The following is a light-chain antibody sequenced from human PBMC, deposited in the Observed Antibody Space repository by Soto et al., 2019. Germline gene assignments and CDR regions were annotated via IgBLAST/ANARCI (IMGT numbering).Light chain of an antibody. CDR2: GAS. V-gene: IGKV3-20*01. CDR3: QQYSNSHST. Sequence: EIVLTQSPGTLSLSPGERATLSCRASQGVSSRYLAWYQQKPGQAPRLLMYGASSRATGIPDRFSGSGSGTYFTLTISRLETEDFAVYYCQQYSNSHSTFGQGTKVEIK. J-gene: IGKJ1*01. CDR1: QGVSSRY.